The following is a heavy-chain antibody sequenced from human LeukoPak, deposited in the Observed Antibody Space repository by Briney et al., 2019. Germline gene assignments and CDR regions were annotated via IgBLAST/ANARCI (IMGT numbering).Heavy chain of an antibody. D-gene: IGHD3-10*01. Sequence: ASVKVSCNASGYTFTSYDINWVRQATGQGLEWMGWMNPNSGNTGYAQKFQGRVTMTRNTSISTAYMELSSLRSEDTAVYYCARGWMVRGVRHLNFDYWGQGTLVTVSS. V-gene: IGHV1-8*01. CDR3: ARGWMVRGVRHLNFDY. CDR1: GYTFTSYD. J-gene: IGHJ4*02. CDR2: MNPNSGNT.